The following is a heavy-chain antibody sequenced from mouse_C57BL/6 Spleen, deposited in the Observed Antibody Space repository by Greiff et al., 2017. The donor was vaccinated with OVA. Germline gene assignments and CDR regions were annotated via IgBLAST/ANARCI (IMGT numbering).Heavy chain of an antibody. J-gene: IGHJ3*01. CDR3: ARDYYGSSSFAY. CDR1: GFTFSDYG. D-gene: IGHD1-1*01. CDR2: ISSGSSTI. Sequence: EVQLQQSGGGLVKPGGSLKLSCAASGFTFSDYGMHWVRQAPEKGLEWVAYISSGSSTIYYADTVKGRFTISRDNAKNTLFLQMTSLRSEDTAMYYCARDYYGSSSFAYWGQGTLVTVSA. V-gene: IGHV5-17*01.